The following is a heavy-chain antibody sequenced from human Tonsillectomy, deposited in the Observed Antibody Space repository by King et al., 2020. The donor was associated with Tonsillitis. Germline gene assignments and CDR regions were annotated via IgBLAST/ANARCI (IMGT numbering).Heavy chain of an antibody. D-gene: IGHD3-9*01. CDR1: GFTFSDYA. Sequence: VQLVESGGDLVKPGGSLRLSCAASGFTFSDYAMNWVRQAPGKGLEGVSSISSSSSNIYYADSMKGRFSISRDNAKNSLYLQMKSLRVEDTAVYYCASSRSDILTGYPLSPIDYWGQGTLVTVSS. CDR2: ISSSSSNI. CDR3: ASSRSDILTGYPLSPIDY. V-gene: IGHV3-21*01. J-gene: IGHJ4*02.